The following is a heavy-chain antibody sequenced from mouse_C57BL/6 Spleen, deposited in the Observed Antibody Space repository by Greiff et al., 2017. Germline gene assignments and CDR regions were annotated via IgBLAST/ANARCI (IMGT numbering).Heavy chain of an antibody. D-gene: IGHD4-1*01. V-gene: IGHV1-66*01. Sequence: VQLQQSGPELVKPGASVKISCKASGYSFTSYYIHWVKQRPGQGLEWIGWIYPGSGNTKYNEKFKGKATLTADTSSSTAYMQLSSLTSEDSAVYYCARKGDHWAMDYWGQGTSVTVSS. J-gene: IGHJ4*01. CDR2: IYPGSGNT. CDR3: ARKGDHWAMDY. CDR1: GYSFTSYY.